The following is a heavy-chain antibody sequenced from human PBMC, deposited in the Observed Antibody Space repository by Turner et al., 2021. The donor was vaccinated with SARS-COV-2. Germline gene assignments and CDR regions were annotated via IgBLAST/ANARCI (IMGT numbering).Heavy chain of an antibody. Sequence: EVQLVQSGGGLVQPGGSLRLSCTASGFTVSNNSMSWVRQGPGKGLGWVSLIYSGGTTKYADSMKGRFTISRDNSKNTLYLQMNSLRAEDTAVYYCARGEIRGVTGDYWGRGTLVTVSS. J-gene: IGHJ4*02. CDR3: ARGEIRGVTGDY. CDR2: IYSGGTT. CDR1: GFTVSNNS. V-gene: IGHV3-66*01. D-gene: IGHD3-10*01.